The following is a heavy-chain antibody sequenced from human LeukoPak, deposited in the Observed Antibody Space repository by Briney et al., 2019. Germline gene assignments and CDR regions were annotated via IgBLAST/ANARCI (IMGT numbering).Heavy chain of an antibody. CDR3: AKIPIFGVVSRGATVDV. J-gene: IGHJ6*02. CDR2: ISGSGGST. CDR1: GFTFSSYA. V-gene: IGHV3-23*01. Sequence: PGGSLRLSCAASGFTFSSYAMSWARQAPGKGLEWVSAISGSGGSTYYADSVKGRFTISRDNSKNTLYLQMNSLRAEDTAVYYCAKIPIFGVVSRGATVDVWGQGTTVTVSS. D-gene: IGHD3-3*01.